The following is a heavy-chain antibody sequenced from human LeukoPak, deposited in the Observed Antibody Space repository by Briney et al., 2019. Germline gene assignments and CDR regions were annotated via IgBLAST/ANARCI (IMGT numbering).Heavy chain of an antibody. CDR1: GFTFSSYG. Sequence: GGSLRLSCAASGFTFSSYGFHWVRLAPGKGLEWVAVISYDGSDKYYEDSVKGRFTISRDDSKNTLYLQMNSLRAEDTAVYFCARDKSNCFDPWGQGTLVTVSS. J-gene: IGHJ5*02. CDR3: ARDKSNCFDP. V-gene: IGHV3-30*03. CDR2: ISYDGSDK.